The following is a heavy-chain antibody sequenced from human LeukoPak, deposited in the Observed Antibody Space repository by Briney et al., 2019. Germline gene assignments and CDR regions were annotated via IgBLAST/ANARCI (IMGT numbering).Heavy chain of an antibody. CDR2: MNYDGTEK. J-gene: IGHJ4*02. V-gene: IGHV3-7*04. CDR1: GFTFSTYW. CDR3: TRARYPYTAGWFSFDY. D-gene: IGHD6-19*01. Sequence: PGGSLRLSCAASGFTFSTYWMNWVRQAPGKGLEWVANMNYDGTEKYYVDSVKGRCTISRDNAKNSVFLQMYSLRAEDTGVYYCTRARYPYTAGWFSFDYWGQGTLVTVSS.